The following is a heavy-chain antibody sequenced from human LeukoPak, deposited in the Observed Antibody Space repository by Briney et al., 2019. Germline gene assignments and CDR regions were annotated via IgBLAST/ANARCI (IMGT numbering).Heavy chain of an antibody. CDR1: GFTFSSYA. J-gene: IGHJ1*01. V-gene: IGHV3-23*01. D-gene: IGHD1-26*01. Sequence: PGGSLRLSCAASGFTFSSYAMSWVRQAPGKGLEWVSAISDSGSSTYYADSVKGRFTISRDNSKNTLYLQMNSLRAEDTAVYYCAKDRTYGGSYYGDFQHWGQGTLVTVSS. CDR2: ISDSGSST. CDR3: AKDRTYGGSYYGDFQH.